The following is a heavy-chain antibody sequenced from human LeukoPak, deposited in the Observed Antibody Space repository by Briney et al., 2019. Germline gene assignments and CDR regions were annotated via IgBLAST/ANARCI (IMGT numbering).Heavy chain of an antibody. J-gene: IGHJ3*02. CDR2: IWYDGSNK. CDR3: AKWPAMGDSHDAFDI. D-gene: IGHD2-21*01. CDR1: GFTFSSYG. V-gene: IGHV3-33*06. Sequence: GGSLRLSCAASGFTFSSYGMHWVRQAPGKGLEWVAVIWYDGSNKYYADSVKGRFTISRDNSKNTLYLQMNSLRAEDTAVYYCAKWPAMGDSHDAFDIWGQGTMVTASS.